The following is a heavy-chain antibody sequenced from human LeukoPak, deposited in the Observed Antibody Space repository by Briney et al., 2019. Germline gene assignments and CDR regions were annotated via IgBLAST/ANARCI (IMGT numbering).Heavy chain of an antibody. CDR3: ARGLRPLTTGAFDI. CDR2: IIPIFGTA. Sequence: ASVKVSCKASGGTFSSYAISWVRQAPGQGLEWMGGIIPIFGTANYAQKFQGRVTITADESTSTAYMELSSLRSEDTAVYYCARGLRPLTTGAFDIWGQGTMVTVSS. D-gene: IGHD3-9*01. CDR1: GGTFSSYA. V-gene: IGHV1-69*13. J-gene: IGHJ3*02.